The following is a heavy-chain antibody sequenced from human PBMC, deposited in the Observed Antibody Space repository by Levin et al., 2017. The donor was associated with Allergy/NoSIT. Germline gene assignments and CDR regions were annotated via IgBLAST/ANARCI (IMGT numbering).Heavy chain of an antibody. V-gene: IGHV1-69*06. D-gene: IGHD2-2*01. CDR2: IIPTLETA. Sequence: KISCKTSGGTLNTFGLSWVRQAPGQGLEWMGGIIPTLETANYAQTFQGRVTITADKSTNTGYMELSNLRSEDTAVYYCARGFCSSTTCSPHYFYYYMDVWGTGTMVTVSS. J-gene: IGHJ6*03. CDR1: GGTLNTFG. CDR3: ARGFCSSTTCSPHYFYYYMDV.